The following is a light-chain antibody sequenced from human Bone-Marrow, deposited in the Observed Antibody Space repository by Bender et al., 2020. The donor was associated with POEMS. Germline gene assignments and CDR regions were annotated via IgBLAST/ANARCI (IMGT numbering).Light chain of an antibody. CDR1: SSNIGSNH. CDR2: GYN. V-gene: IGLV1-44*01. CDR3: CSYTGSSYV. J-gene: IGLJ1*01. Sequence: QSVLTQALSASGTPGQRVTISCSGNSSNIGSNHVYWYQQLPGTAPKLLIYGYNTRPSGVPDRFSGSKSGTSASLAITGLQAEDEGDYYCCSYTGSSYVFGTGTKVTVL.